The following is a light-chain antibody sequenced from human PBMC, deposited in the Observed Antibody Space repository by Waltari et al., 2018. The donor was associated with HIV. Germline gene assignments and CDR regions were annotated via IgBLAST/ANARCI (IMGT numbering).Light chain of an antibody. CDR2: EVS. J-gene: IGLJ2*01. CDR3: SSYTSSDTVV. CDR1: SSDVGGYNA. V-gene: IGLV2-14*01. Sequence: QSALTQPASVSGSPGQSISISCTGTSSDVGGYNAVSWYQQHPAKAPKLVILEVSNRPSGVSNRFSGSKAGNRASLTISGLQAGDEAYYYCSSYTSSDTVVFGGGTKVTVL.